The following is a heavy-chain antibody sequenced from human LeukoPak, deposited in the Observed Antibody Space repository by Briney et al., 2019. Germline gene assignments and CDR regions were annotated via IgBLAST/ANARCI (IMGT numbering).Heavy chain of an antibody. J-gene: IGHJ4*02. CDR2: IYYSGST. Sequence: SETLSLTCTVSGGSISSYYWSWIRQPPGKGLEWIGYIYYSGSTNYNPSLKSRVTISVDTFKNQFSLKLSSVTAADTAVYYCARLDSRRGLVKAFDYWGQGTLVTVSS. CDR3: ARLDSRRGLVKAFDY. V-gene: IGHV4-59*01. D-gene: IGHD2-2*01. CDR1: GGSISSYY.